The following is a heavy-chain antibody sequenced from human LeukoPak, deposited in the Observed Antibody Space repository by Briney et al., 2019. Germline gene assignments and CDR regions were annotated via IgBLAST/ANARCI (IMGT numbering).Heavy chain of an antibody. J-gene: IGHJ4*02. V-gene: IGHV4-61*02. D-gene: IGHD3-9*01. Sequence: PSQTLSLTCTVSGGSISSGSYYWSWIRQPAGKGLEWIGRIYTSGSTNYNPSLKSRVTISVDTSKNQFSLKLSSVTAADTAVYYCARVDTIPWGPTAFDYWGQGTLVTVSS. CDR2: IYTSGST. CDR3: ARVDTIPWGPTAFDY. CDR1: GGSISSGSYY.